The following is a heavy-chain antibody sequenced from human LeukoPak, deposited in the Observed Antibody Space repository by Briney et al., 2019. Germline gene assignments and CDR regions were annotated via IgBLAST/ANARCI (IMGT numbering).Heavy chain of an antibody. D-gene: IGHD3-10*01. V-gene: IGHV4-61*02. CDR3: ARRRMVRGYFQH. CDR1: NVSISSGSHY. J-gene: IGHJ1*01. Sequence: PSQTLSLTCTVSNVSISSGSHYWNWIRQPAGKGLEWIGRIYAGGRSNYNPSLRSRVTISVDTSKNQFSLRLSSVTAADTAVYYCARRRMVRGYFQHWGQGTLVTVSS. CDR2: IYAGGRS.